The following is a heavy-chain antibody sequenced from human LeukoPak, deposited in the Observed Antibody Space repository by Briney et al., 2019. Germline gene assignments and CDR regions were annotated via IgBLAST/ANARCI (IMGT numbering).Heavy chain of an antibody. V-gene: IGHV4-4*07. CDR3: ARDRGAVAGTWFDP. Sequence: PSETLSLTCTVSGGSISSYYWSWIRQPAGKGLEWIGRIYTSGSTNYNPSLKSRVTMSVDTSKNQFSLKLSSVTAADTAAYYCARDRGAVAGTWFDPWGQGTLVTVSS. CDR1: GGSISSYY. D-gene: IGHD6-19*01. J-gene: IGHJ5*02. CDR2: IYTSGST.